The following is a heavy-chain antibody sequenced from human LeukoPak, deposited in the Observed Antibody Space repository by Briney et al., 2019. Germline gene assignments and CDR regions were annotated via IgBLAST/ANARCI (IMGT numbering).Heavy chain of an antibody. CDR2: ISGSGGST. CDR1: GFTFGTYA. CDR3: AKPATYYSGMDV. V-gene: IGHV3-23*01. J-gene: IGHJ6*02. Sequence: TGESLRLSCAASGFTFGTYAMSWVRQAPGKGLEWVSAISGSGGSTYYADSVKGRFTISRDNSKNTLYLQMNSLSSEHTAVYSSAKPATYYSGMDVWGQGTTVTVSS.